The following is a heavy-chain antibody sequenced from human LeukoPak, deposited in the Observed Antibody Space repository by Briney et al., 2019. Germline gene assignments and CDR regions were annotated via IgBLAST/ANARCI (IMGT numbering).Heavy chain of an antibody. J-gene: IGHJ6*03. CDR3: AKAGIAARPGYYYYMDV. D-gene: IGHD6-6*01. V-gene: IGHV3-23*01. CDR2: ISGSGGST. CDR1: GFTFSSYA. Sequence: PGGSLRLSCAASGFTFSSYAMSWVRQAPGKGLEWVSAISGSGGSTYYADSVKGRFTISRDNSKNTLYLQMNSLRAEDTAVYYCAKAGIAARPGYYYYMDVWGKGTTVTVSS.